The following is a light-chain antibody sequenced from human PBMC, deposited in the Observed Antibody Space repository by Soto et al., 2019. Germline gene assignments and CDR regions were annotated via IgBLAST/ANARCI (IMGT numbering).Light chain of an antibody. J-gene: IGLJ3*02. CDR3: SSYTGGSSLV. V-gene: IGLV2-14*03. CDR2: EVN. Sequence: QSALTQPASVSGSPGQSITISCTGTSSDVGNYNSVSWYQQHPGKAPKLVIYEVNIRPSGVSNRFSGSKSGNTASLTISGLQAEDEADYYCSSYTGGSSLVFCGGTKLTVL. CDR1: SSDVGNYNS.